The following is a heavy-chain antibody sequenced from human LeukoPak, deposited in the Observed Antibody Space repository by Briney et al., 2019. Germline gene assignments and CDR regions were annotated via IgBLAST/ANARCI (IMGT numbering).Heavy chain of an antibody. CDR1: GGSISTYY. D-gene: IGHD5-12*01. J-gene: IGHJ4*02. CDR2: IYYGGYT. V-gene: IGHV4-59*01. Sequence: SETLSLTCTVSGGSISTYYWSWFRQPPGKGLEWIGYIYYGGYTNYIPSLKSRVTISLDTSKNQFSLSLSSVTAADTAVYYCARGNLVATLYFDHWGQGALVTVSS. CDR3: ARGNLVATLYFDH.